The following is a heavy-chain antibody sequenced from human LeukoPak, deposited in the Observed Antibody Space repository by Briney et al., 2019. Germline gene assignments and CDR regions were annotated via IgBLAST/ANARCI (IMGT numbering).Heavy chain of an antibody. V-gene: IGHV3-11*01. Sequence: AGGSLRLSCAASGFTFSDYQMNWIRQAPGKGLEWVSYISSSGGTISYADSVKGRFTISRDNAKNSLYLQMNSLRAEDTAVYYCARDEYYYGSGADIWGQGTMVTVSS. CDR1: GFTFSDYQ. J-gene: IGHJ3*02. CDR2: ISSSGGTI. D-gene: IGHD3-10*01. CDR3: ARDEYYYGSGADI.